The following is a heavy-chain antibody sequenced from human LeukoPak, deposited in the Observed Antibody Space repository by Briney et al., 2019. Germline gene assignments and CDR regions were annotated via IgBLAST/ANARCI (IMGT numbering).Heavy chain of an antibody. D-gene: IGHD3-22*01. CDR1: GFTFSNAW. CDR3: ITIGTFYYDGSGYYYPYFFDN. V-gene: IGHV3-15*01. J-gene: IGHJ4*02. Sequence: GGSLRLSCAASGFTFSNAWMTCVRQAPGKGLEWVGRIKSKADGGTTDYAPPVKGRFTISRDDSKNTLYLQMNSLKTEDTAVYYCITIGTFYYDGSGYYYPYFFDNWGQGTLVTVSS. CDR2: IKSKADGGTT.